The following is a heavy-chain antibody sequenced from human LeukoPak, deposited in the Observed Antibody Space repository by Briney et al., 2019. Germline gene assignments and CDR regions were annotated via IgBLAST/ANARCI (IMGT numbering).Heavy chain of an antibody. V-gene: IGHV1-18*01. Sequence: ASVKVSCKASGYTFTSYGISWVRQPPGQGLEWMGWISAYNDNTKYAQNLQGRVTMTTDTSTSTAYMEVRSRRSDGTVVYYCARDRGVGATTRFDYWGQGTLVTVSS. CDR1: GYTFTSYG. CDR2: ISAYNDNT. J-gene: IGHJ4*02. D-gene: IGHD1-26*01. CDR3: ARDRGVGATTRFDY.